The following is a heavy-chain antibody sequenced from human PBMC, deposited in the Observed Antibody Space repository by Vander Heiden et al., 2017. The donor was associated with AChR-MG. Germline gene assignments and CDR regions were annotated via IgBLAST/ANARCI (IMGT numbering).Heavy chain of an antibody. V-gene: IGHV3-66*01. CDR3: ARESDSSGYARFDY. CDR1: GFTVGSNY. Sequence: EVQLVESGGGLVQPGGSLRLSCSAPGFTVGSNYMSWVRQAPGKGLEWVSVIYSGGSTYYADSVKGRFTISRDNSKNTLYLQMNSLRAEDTAVYYCARESDSSGYARFDYWGQGTLVTVSS. J-gene: IGHJ4*02. D-gene: IGHD3-22*01. CDR2: IYSGGST.